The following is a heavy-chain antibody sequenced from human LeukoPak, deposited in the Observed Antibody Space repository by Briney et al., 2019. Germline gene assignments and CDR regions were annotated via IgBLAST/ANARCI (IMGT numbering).Heavy chain of an antibody. J-gene: IGHJ4*02. CDR1: GGTSSSYA. Sequence: GASVKVSCKASGGTSSSYAISWVRQAPGQGLEWMGGFIPIFGTANYAQKFQGRVTITTDESTSTAYMELSSLRSEDTAVYYCAREATAGTPRALGYWGQGTLVTVSS. D-gene: IGHD6-13*01. V-gene: IGHV1-69*05. CDR3: AREATAGTPRALGY. CDR2: FIPIFGTA.